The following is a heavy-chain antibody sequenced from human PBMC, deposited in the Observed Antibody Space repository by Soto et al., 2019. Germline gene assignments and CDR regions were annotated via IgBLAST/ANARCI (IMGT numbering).Heavy chain of an antibody. Sequence: GGPLRLPCAASGFTFSSYAMHWVRQAPGKGLEWVAVISYDGSNKYYADSVKGRFTISRDNSKNTLYLQMNSLRAEDTAVYYCARDPRDDFWSGYYPEFDPWGQGTLVTVSS. CDR2: ISYDGSNK. D-gene: IGHD3-3*01. CDR3: ARDPRDDFWSGYYPEFDP. CDR1: GFTFSSYA. V-gene: IGHV3-30-3*01. J-gene: IGHJ5*02.